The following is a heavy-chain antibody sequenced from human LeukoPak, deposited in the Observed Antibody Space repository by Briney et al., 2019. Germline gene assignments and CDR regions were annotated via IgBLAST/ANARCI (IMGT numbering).Heavy chain of an antibody. CDR1: GFTFSSYA. D-gene: IGHD4-17*01. V-gene: IGHV3-23*01. CDR3: ARSDLYGDDAFDI. CDR2: ISGSGGST. J-gene: IGHJ3*02. Sequence: GGSLRLSCAASGFTFSSYAMSWVRQAPGKGLEWVSAISGSGGSTYYADSVKGRFTISRDNSKNTLYLQMNSLRAEDTAVYYCARSDLYGDDAFDIWGQGTMVTVSS.